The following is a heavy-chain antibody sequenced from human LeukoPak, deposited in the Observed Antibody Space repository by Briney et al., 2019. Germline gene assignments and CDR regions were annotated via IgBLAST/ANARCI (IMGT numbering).Heavy chain of an antibody. CDR1: GFAFQYYW. V-gene: IGHV3-7*01. CDR3: VRGGWELDF. Sequence: LARGSLRLSCAASGFAFQYYWMAWVRQAPGKGLEWVAHMKEDGTEEYYLDSVRGRFTISKNDAKSSLFLQMNSLTAEDTALHYCVRGGWELDFWGQGTLVTVSS. D-gene: IGHD1-26*01. CDR2: MKEDGTEE. J-gene: IGHJ4*02.